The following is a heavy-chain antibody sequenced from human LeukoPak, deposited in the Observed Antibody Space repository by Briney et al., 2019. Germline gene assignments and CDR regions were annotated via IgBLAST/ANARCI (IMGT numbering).Heavy chain of an antibody. J-gene: IGHJ4*02. V-gene: IGHV3-23*01. D-gene: IGHD2-15*01. CDR1: GFTFSNYA. CDR2: ISGTGGTT. Sequence: PGGSLRLSCAASGFTFSNYAMSWVRQAPGKGLEWVSTISGTGGTTYDADSVKGRFTISRDNSKNTLYLQMNSLRAEDTAVYYCVNSPLNLGYCSGGSCHYFDYWGQGTLVTVSS. CDR3: VNSPLNLGYCSGGSCHYFDY.